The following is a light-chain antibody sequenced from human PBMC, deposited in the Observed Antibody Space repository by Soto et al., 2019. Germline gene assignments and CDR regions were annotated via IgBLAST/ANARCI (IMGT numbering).Light chain of an antibody. CDR2: AAS. CDR1: QGVNSAY. V-gene: IGKV3-20*01. CDR3: QQYRNWPRT. Sequence: EIVLTQSPGTLSLSPGERATLSCRASQGVNSAYLAWYQQRPGQAPRLLIYAASSRATAIPDRFSGSGSGTDFTLTISSLQSEDFAVYYCQQYRNWPRTFGQGTKVDIK. J-gene: IGKJ1*01.